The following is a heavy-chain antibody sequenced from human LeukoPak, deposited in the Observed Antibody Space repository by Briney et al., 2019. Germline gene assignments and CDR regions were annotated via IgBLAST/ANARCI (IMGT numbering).Heavy chain of an antibody. Sequence: PSETLSLTCAVYGGSFSGYYWSWIRQPPGKGLEWIGEINHSGSTNYNPSLKSRVTISVDTSKNQFSLKLSSVTAADTAVYYCAREPYFLLYSSGGKPDAFDIWGQGTMVTVSS. CDR2: INHSGST. CDR1: GGSFSGYY. CDR3: AREPYFLLYSSGGKPDAFDI. D-gene: IGHD6-19*01. J-gene: IGHJ3*02. V-gene: IGHV4-34*01.